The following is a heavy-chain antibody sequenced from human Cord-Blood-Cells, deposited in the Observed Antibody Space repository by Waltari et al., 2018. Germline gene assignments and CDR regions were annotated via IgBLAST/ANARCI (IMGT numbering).Heavy chain of an antibody. CDR3: ARYSSSWYRYFQH. D-gene: IGHD6-13*01. V-gene: IGHV1-3*01. J-gene: IGHJ1*01. CDR2: INAGNGNT. Sequence: QVQLVQSGAEVKKPGASVKVSCKASGYTFTSYAMHWVRQAPGQRLEWMGWINAGNGNTKYSQKFQGRVTITRDTSASTAYMELSSLRSEDTAVYYCARYSSSWYRYFQHWGQGTLVTVSS. CDR1: GYTFTSYA.